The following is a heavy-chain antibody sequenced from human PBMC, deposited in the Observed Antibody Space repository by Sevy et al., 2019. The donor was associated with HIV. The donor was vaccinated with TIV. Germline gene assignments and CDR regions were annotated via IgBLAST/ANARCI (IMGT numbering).Heavy chain of an antibody. D-gene: IGHD3-10*01. J-gene: IGHJ4*02. CDR3: AIGTYYYDSGFYYPFDY. V-gene: IGHV3-7*01. CDR1: GLTSRTYW. CDR2: INPDGGEN. Sequence: GGSLRLSCVVSGLTSRTYWMHWVRRAPGKGLEWVASINPDGGENYYVASVKGRFTISRDNTKNSLYLQMTSLRAEDTAAYYCAIGTYYYDSGFYYPFDYWGQGTLVTVSS.